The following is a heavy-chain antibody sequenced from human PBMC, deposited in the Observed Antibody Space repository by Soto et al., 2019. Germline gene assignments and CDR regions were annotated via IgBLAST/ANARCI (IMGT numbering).Heavy chain of an antibody. CDR3: ARSGADYGDYAFLFDY. CDR1: GGTFSSYT. J-gene: IGHJ4*02. V-gene: IGHV1-69*02. Sequence: ASVKVSCKASGGTFSSYTISWVRQAPGQGLEWMGRIIPILGIANYAQKFQGRVTITADKSTSTAYMELSSLRSEDTAVYYCARSGADYGDYAFLFDYWGQGTLVTVSS. CDR2: IIPILGIA. D-gene: IGHD4-17*01.